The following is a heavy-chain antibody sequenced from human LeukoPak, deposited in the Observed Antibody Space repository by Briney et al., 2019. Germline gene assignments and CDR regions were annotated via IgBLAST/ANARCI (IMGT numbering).Heavy chain of an antibody. J-gene: IGHJ4*02. CDR2: INHSGST. CDR3: ARGMRIVGATNFDY. V-gene: IGHV4-34*01. CDR1: GGSISGYY. D-gene: IGHD1-26*01. Sequence: SETLSLTCTVSGGSISGYYWSWIRQPPGKGLEWIGEINHSGSTNYNPSLKSRVTISVDTSKNQFSLKLSSVTAADTAVYYCARGMRIVGATNFDYWGQGTLITVSS.